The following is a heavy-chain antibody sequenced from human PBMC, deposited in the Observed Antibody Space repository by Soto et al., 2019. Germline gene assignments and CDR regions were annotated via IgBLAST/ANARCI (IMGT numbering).Heavy chain of an antibody. J-gene: IGHJ4*02. CDR1: GFTFTNHG. CDR2: ISGNGDST. D-gene: IGHD3-22*01. CDR3: SRTVADNSGYYYDY. V-gene: IGHV3-64*07. Sequence: EVQLVESGGGLVQPGGSLRLSCAASGFTFTNHGMHWVRQAPGKGLEYVSAISGNGDSTYYADSVKGRFTISRDNSKNTLYLQMGSLRDEDMAVYYCSRTVADNSGYYYDYWGQGTLVTVSS.